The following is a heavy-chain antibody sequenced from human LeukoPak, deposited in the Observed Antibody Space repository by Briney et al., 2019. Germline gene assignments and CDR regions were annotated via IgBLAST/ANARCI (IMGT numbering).Heavy chain of an antibody. CDR1: GFTFSSYA. CDR3: ARGGRWQWLVVDY. Sequence: PGGSLKLSCAASGFTFSSYAMHWVRQAPGKGLEWVAVISYDGSNKYYADSVKGRFTISRDNSKNTLYLQMNSLRAEDTAVYYCARGGRWQWLVVDYWGQGTLVTVSS. V-gene: IGHV3-30-3*01. D-gene: IGHD6-19*01. J-gene: IGHJ4*02. CDR2: ISYDGSNK.